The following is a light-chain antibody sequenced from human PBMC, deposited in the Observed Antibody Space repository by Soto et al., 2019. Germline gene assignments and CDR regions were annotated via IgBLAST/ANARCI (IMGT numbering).Light chain of an antibody. Sequence: QPVLTHPASATRFPGQAGSITYTRTSSDVGGYNFVSWYQQHPGKAPKLMIYEVSKRPSGVPDRFSGSKSGNTASLTVSGLQAEDEADYYCSSYAGSNMGVFGTGTKVTVL. CDR3: SSYAGSNMGV. J-gene: IGLJ1*01. CDR1: SSDVGGYNF. V-gene: IGLV2-8*02. CDR2: EVS.